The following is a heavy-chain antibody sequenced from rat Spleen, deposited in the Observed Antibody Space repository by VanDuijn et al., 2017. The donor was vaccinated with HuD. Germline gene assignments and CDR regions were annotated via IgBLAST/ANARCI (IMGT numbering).Heavy chain of an antibody. CDR3: TRGGYFRH. J-gene: IGHJ2*01. CDR1: GFTFSDYN. V-gene: IGHV5-7*01. D-gene: IGHD2-5*01. CDR2: INYDGSTV. Sequence: EVQLVESGGGFVQPGRSLKLSCAASGFTFSDYNMAWVRQAPKKGLEWVATINYDGSTVHYRDSVKGRFTISRDTAQNTLYLQMNSPTSEDTATYYCTRGGYFRHWGQGVMVTVSS.